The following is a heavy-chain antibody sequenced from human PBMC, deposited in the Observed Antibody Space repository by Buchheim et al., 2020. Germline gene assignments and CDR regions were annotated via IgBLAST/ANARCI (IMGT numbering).Heavy chain of an antibody. D-gene: IGHD3-3*01. J-gene: IGHJ4*02. V-gene: IGHV3-23*01. CDR2: LSGSGCST. Sequence: EVQLLESGGGLVQPGGSLRLSCAASGFTFSSYAMTWVRQAPGKGLEWVSTLSGSGCSTYYADSVKGRFTISRDNSKNTLYLQMNSLRAEDTAVYSCASDGVDFWSGYFDYWGQGTL. CDR3: ASDGVDFWSGYFDY. CDR1: GFTFSSYA.